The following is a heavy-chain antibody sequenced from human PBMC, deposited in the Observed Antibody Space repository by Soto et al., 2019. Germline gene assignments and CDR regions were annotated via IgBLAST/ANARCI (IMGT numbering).Heavy chain of an antibody. D-gene: IGHD1-26*01. J-gene: IGHJ6*02. Sequence: GASVTVSCKASGYTFTSYAMHWVRQAPGQRLEWMGWINAGNGNTKYSQKFQGRVTITRDTSASTAYMELSSLRSEDTAVYYCARDGWELLRGYYYYGRDVWGQGTTVTVSS. CDR2: INAGNGNT. CDR3: ARDGWELLRGYYYYGRDV. V-gene: IGHV1-3*01. CDR1: GYTFTSYA.